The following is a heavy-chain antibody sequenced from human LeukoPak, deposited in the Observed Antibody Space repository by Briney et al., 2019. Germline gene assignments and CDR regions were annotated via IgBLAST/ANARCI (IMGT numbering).Heavy chain of an antibody. V-gene: IGHV4-61*10. Sequence: SSETLSLTCTVSGGSISSGGYYWSWIRQPAGKGLEWIGYIYYSGSTNYNPSLKSRVTISVDTSKNQFSLKLSSVTAADTAVYYCARATGLVPDYWGQGTLVTVSS. CDR2: IYYSGST. D-gene: IGHD3/OR15-3a*01. CDR1: GGSISSGGYY. CDR3: ARATGLVPDY. J-gene: IGHJ4*02.